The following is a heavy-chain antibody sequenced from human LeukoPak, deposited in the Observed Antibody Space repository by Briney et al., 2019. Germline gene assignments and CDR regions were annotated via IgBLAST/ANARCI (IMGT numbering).Heavy chain of an antibody. CDR3: ARAYSSGWLEGDYFDY. Sequence: GASVKVSCKASGYTFTGYYMHWVRQAPGQGLEWMGWINPNSGGTNYAQKFQGRVTMTRDTSISTAYMELSRLRSDDTAVYYCARAYSSGWLEGDYFDYWGQGTLVTVSS. CDR1: GYTFTGYY. D-gene: IGHD6-19*01. V-gene: IGHV1-2*02. CDR2: INPNSGGT. J-gene: IGHJ4*02.